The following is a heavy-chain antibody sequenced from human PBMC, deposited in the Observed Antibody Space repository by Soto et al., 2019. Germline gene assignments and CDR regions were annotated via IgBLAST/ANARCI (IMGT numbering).Heavy chain of an antibody. CDR2: IYYSGST. J-gene: IGHJ6*02. Sequence: SETLSLTCTVSGGSISSGGYYWSWIRQHPGKGLEWIGYIYYSGSTYYNPSLKSRVTISVDTSKNQFSLKLSSVTAADTAVYYCARDPLGAGNYYGLDVWAQGTTVTVSS. CDR1: GGSISSGGYY. CDR3: ARDPLGAGNYYGLDV. V-gene: IGHV4-31*03. D-gene: IGHD3-16*01.